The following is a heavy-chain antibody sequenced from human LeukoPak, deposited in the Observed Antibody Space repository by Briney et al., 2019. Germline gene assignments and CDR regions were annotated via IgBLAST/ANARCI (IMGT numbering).Heavy chain of an antibody. J-gene: IGHJ4*02. V-gene: IGHV3-30*02. Sequence: GGSLRLSCAASGFTFSSYGMHWVRQAPGKGLEWVAFIRYDGSNKYYADSVKGRFTVSRDNSKNTLYLQMNSLRAEDTAVYYCAKDMLGYCSGGSCPGFDYWGQGTLVTVSS. CDR1: GFTFSSYG. CDR3: AKDMLGYCSGGSCPGFDY. D-gene: IGHD2-15*01. CDR2: IRYDGSNK.